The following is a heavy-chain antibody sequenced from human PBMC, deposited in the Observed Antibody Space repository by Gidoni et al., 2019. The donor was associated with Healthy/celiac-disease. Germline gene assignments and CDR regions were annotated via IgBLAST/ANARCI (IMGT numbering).Heavy chain of an antibody. V-gene: IGHV4-31*03. CDR1: RGSISSGGYY. Sequence: QVQLQESGPGLVKPSQTLSLTCTVSRGSISSGGYYWSWIRQHPGKGLEWIGYIYYSGSTYYNPSLKSRVTISVDTSKNKFYLKLSSVTAADTAVYYCARGAEIYKPTDGFFDYWGQGTLVTVSS. CDR2: IYYSGST. D-gene: IGHD1-1*01. CDR3: ARGAEIYKPTDGFFDY. J-gene: IGHJ4*02.